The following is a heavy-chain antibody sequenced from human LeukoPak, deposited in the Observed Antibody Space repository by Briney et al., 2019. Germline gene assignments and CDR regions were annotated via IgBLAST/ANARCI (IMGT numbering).Heavy chain of an antibody. CDR3: AKQNGPYYSTYSFDY. V-gene: IGHV3-30*18. CDR2: ISYDGSNK. CDR1: GFTFSSYG. Sequence: GGPLRLSCAASGFTFSSYGKHWVRQAPGKGLEWVAVISYDGSNKHYADSVKGRFTISRDNSKNTLYLEMNSLRAEDTALYYCAKQNGPYYSTYSFDYWGQGTLVTVSS. J-gene: IGHJ4*02. D-gene: IGHD3-10*01.